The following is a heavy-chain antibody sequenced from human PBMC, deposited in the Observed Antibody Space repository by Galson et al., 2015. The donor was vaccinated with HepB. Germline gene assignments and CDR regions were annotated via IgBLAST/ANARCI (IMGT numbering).Heavy chain of an antibody. CDR3: AKNGRKPKRWYFDL. CDR1: GFTFSSYG. J-gene: IGHJ2*01. V-gene: IGHV3-30*18. D-gene: IGHD1-14*01. Sequence: SLRLSCAASGFTFSSYGMHWVRQAPGKGLEWVAVISHDGSNKYYADSVEGRFTIYRDNSKNTLFLQMNSLRAEDTAVYNCAKNGRKPKRWYFDLWGRGTLVTVSS. CDR2: ISHDGSNK.